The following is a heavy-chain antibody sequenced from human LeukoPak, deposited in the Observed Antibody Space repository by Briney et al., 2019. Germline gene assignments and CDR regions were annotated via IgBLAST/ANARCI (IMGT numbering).Heavy chain of an antibody. CDR3: ARDIHWAFDY. D-gene: IGHD7-27*01. V-gene: IGHV3-48*02. J-gene: IGHJ4*02. CDR1: GFTFNSYS. Sequence: GGSLRLSCGASGFTFNSYSMNWVRQAPGKGLEWVSYISSSTSRIYYADSVRGRFTTSRDSARRSLFLQMNSLRDEDTAVYYCARDIHWAFDYWGQGTLVTVSS. CDR2: ISSSTSRI.